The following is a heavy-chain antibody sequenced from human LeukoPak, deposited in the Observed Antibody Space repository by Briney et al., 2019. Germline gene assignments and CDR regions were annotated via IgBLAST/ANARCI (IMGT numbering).Heavy chain of an antibody. CDR3: ARDGGYSSSWYGY. CDR2: IIPIFGTA. CDR1: GGTFISYA. V-gene: IGHV1-69*06. Sequence: SVKVSCKASGGTFISYAISWVRQAPGQGLEWMGGIIPIFGTANYAQKFQGRVTITADKSTSTAYMELSSLRSEDTAVYYCARDGGYSSSWYGYWGQGTLVTVSS. J-gene: IGHJ4*02. D-gene: IGHD6-13*01.